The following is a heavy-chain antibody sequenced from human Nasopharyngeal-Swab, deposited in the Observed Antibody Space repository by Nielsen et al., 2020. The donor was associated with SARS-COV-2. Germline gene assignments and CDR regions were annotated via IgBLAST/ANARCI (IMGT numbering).Heavy chain of an antibody. J-gene: IGHJ4*02. CDR3: AREFSSSWYQYYFDY. V-gene: IGHV3-33*08. Sequence: SLKISCAASGFTFSSYGMHWVRQAPGKGLEWVAVIWYDGSNKYYADSVKGRFTISRDNSKNTLYLQMNSLRAEDTAVYYCAREFSSSWYQYYFDYWGQGTLVTVSS. CDR1: GFTFSSYG. CDR2: IWYDGSNK. D-gene: IGHD6-13*01.